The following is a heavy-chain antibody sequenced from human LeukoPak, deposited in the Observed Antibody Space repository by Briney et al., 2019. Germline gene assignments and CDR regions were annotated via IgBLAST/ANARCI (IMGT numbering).Heavy chain of an antibody. D-gene: IGHD2-2*02. CDR3: ARSLGYCSSTSCYRDNWFDP. Sequence: SVTVSCTASGGTFTSYAISWVRQAPGQGLEWMGGIIPIFGTANYAQKFQGRVTITTDESTSTAYMELSSLRSEDTAVYYCARSLGYCSSTSCYRDNWFDPWGQGTLVTVSS. J-gene: IGHJ5*02. V-gene: IGHV1-69*05. CDR2: IIPIFGTA. CDR1: GGTFTSYA.